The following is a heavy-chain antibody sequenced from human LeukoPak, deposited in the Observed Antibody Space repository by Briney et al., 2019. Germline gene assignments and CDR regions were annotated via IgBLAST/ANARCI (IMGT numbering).Heavy chain of an antibody. J-gene: IGHJ6*02. CDR3: ARFGVDYDMDV. CDR2: IHYSGKA. V-gene: IGHV4-59*11. Sequence: PSETLSLTCTVSGGSISGHYWTWVRQPPGEGLEWIGQIHYSGKADYNPPLWSRITISVDTSKNQMSLKVTSVTAADTAVYYCARFGVDYDMDVWGQGTTVTVS. D-gene: IGHD3-16*01. CDR1: GGSISGHY.